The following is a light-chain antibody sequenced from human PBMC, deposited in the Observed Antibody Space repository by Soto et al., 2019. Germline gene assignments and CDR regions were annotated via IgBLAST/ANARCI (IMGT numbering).Light chain of an antibody. CDR3: GSLDSSRSAYG. CDR2: DDD. Sequence: QSVLTQQPSVAAARGQRVTISCSGCSSNIGGNSVSWYPQLPGTAPKLPIHDDDDRHSGIPDGFSGSKSGTSATLGITGFQTGDEADYYCGSLDSSRSAYGLGTGTKVTVL. J-gene: IGLJ1*01. V-gene: IGLV1-51*01. CDR1: SSNIGGNS.